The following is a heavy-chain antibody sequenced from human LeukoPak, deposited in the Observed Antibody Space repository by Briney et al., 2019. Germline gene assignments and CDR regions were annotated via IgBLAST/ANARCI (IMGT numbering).Heavy chain of an antibody. CDR1: GFTFSSYG. Sequence: PGRSLRLSCAASGFTFSSYGMHWVRQAPGKGLEWVAVIWYDGSNKYYADSVKGRFTISRDNAKNSLYLQMNSLRAEDTAVYYCARDRIQWSPGDFDYWGQGTLVTVSS. V-gene: IGHV3-33*01. CDR3: ARDRIQWSPGDFDY. J-gene: IGHJ4*02. D-gene: IGHD2-15*01. CDR2: IWYDGSNK.